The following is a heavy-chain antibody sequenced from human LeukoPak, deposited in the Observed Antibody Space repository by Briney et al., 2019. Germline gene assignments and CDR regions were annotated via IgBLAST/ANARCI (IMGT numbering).Heavy chain of an antibody. CDR1: GGSFSGYY. J-gene: IGHJ2*01. Sequence: SETLSLTCAVYGGSFSGYYWSWIRQPPGKGLEWIGEINHSGSTNYNPSLKSRVTISVDTSKNQFSLKLSSVTAADTAVYYCARAEMYSGGWYDWYFDLWGRGTLVTVSS. CDR2: INHSGST. V-gene: IGHV4-34*01. D-gene: IGHD6-19*01. CDR3: ARAEMYSGGWYDWYFDL.